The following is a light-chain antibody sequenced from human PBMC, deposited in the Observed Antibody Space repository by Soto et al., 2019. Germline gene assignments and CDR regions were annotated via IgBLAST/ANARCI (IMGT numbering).Light chain of an antibody. CDR1: QSVSGF. Sequence: EIVLTQSPATLSLSPGERATLSCRASQSVSGFLAWYQQKPGQAPRFLIFDTSNRATGIPARFSGSGSGTDFTLTISSLEPEDSAVYYCQQRSNWPLTFGGGTKV. J-gene: IGKJ4*01. V-gene: IGKV3-11*01. CDR2: DTS. CDR3: QQRSNWPLT.